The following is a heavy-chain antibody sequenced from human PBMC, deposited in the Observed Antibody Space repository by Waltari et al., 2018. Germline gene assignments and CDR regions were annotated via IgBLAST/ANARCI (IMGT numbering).Heavy chain of an antibody. D-gene: IGHD3-10*01. V-gene: IGHV3-33*01. Sequence: QVQLVESGGGVVQPGRSLRLSCGASGFTFSTYGMHWVRQAPGKGMEWGAFIWYDGNKKYYGDSVKGRFTISRDNSKNTLSLQMNSLRVDDTAVYYCARDNRHYYGSGSFPFDYWGQGTLVTVSS. CDR3: ARDNRHYYGSGSFPFDY. CDR2: IWYDGNKK. J-gene: IGHJ4*02. CDR1: GFTFSTYG.